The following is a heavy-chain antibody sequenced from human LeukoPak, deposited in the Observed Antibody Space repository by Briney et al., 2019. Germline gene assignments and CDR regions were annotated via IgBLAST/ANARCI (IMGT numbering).Heavy chain of an antibody. D-gene: IGHD5-24*01. Sequence: GGSLRLSCAASEFTFSSYAMSWVRQAPGKGLEWVSAIGGSGSSTYYADSVKGRFTISRDNSKNTLYLQMNSLRAEDTALYYCAKRDGYNSNPLKDWGQGTLVTVSS. CDR2: IGGSGSST. V-gene: IGHV3-23*01. J-gene: IGHJ4*02. CDR3: AKRDGYNSNPLKD. CDR1: EFTFSSYA.